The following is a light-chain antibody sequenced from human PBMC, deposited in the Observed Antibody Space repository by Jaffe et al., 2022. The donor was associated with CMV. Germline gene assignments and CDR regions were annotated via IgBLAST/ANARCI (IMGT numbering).Light chain of an antibody. Sequence: DIRMTQSPSSLSASVGDRITITCQASQDIAKNLNWYQHKPGTAPKLLIHGGSTLEAGVPSRFGGSGSGTYFTFTISSLQPEDIATYYCQQYENLPLTFGGGTKVE. CDR3: QQYENLPLT. V-gene: IGKV1-33*01. CDR2: GGS. J-gene: IGKJ4*01. CDR1: QDIAKN.